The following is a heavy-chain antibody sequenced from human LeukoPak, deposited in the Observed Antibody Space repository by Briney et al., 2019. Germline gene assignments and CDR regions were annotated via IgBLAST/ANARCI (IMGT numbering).Heavy chain of an antibody. CDR2: ISSSGTYK. Sequence: GGSLRLSCTVSGFTFRSYSMSWVRQAPGKGLEWVSSISSSGTYKYYADSVKGRFTISRDSAKNSLYLQMNSLRAEDTAVYYCAKGKDSLAGATNDYWGQGTLVTVSS. CDR3: AKGKDSLAGATNDY. D-gene: IGHD6-19*01. J-gene: IGHJ4*02. CDR1: GFTFRSYS. V-gene: IGHV3-21*01.